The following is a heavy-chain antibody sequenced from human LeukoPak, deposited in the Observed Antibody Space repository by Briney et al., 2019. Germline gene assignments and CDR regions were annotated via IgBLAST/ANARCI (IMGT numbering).Heavy chain of an antibody. D-gene: IGHD2-15*01. CDR1: GFTFSSYS. CDR2: ISSSSSYI. J-gene: IGHJ5*02. CDR3: ARVLAATPWFDP. Sequence: TGGSLRLSCAASGFTFSSYSMNWVHQAPGKGLEWVSSISSSSSYIYYADSVKGRFTISRDNAKNSLYLQMNSLRAEDTAVYYCARVLAATPWFDPWGQGTLVTVSS. V-gene: IGHV3-21*01.